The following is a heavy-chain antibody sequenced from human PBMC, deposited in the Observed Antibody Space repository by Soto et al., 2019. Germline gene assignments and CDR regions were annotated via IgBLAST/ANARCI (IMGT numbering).Heavy chain of an antibody. CDR1: GGTFSGYA. D-gene: IGHD5-18*01. Sequence: SETLSLTWAVYGGTFSGYARSWIRHPTVKGLEWIGEINRIGSTNYNPSLKSRVTISVDTSKNQFSLKLSSVTAADTAVYYCARASNKRGYSYGPDYWGQGPLVTVS. J-gene: IGHJ4*02. V-gene: IGHV4-34*01. CDR2: INRIGST. CDR3: ARASNKRGYSYGPDY.